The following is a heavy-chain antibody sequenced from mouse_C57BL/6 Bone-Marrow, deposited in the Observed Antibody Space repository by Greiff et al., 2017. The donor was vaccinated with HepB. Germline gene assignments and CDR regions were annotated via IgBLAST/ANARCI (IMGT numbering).Heavy chain of an antibody. D-gene: IGHD3-2*02. V-gene: IGHV1-52*01. J-gene: IGHJ4*01. CDR3: ARGSSGYDYYAMDY. CDR1: GYTFTSYW. Sequence: LQQPGAELVRPGSSVKLSCKASGYTFTSYWMHWVKQRPIQGLEWIGNIDPSDSETHYNQKFKDKATLTVDKSSSTAYMQLSSLTSEDSAVYYCARGSSGYDYYAMDYWGQGTSVTVSS. CDR2: IDPSDSET.